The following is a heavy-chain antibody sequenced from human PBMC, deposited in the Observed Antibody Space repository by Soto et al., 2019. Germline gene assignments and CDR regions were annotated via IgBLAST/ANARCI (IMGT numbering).Heavy chain of an antibody. V-gene: IGHV4-39*01. CDR3: ARHWERDDIVATKLAYYYYGMDV. J-gene: IGHJ6*02. CDR1: GGSISSSSYY. Sequence: SETLSLTCTVSGGSISSSSYYWGWIRQPPGKGLEWIGSIYYSGSTYYNPSLKSRVTISVDTSKDQLSLKLSSVTAADTAVYYCARHWERDDIVATKLAYYYYGMDVWGQGTTVTVSS. CDR2: IYYSGST. D-gene: IGHD5-12*01.